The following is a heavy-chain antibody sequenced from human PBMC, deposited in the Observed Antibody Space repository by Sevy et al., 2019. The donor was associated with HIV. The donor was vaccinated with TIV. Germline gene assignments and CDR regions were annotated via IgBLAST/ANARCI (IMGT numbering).Heavy chain of an antibody. V-gene: IGHV4-59*13. D-gene: IGHD3-3*01. CDR1: GGSISSYY. Sequence: SETLSLTCTVSGGSISSYYWSWIRQPPGKGLEWIGYIYYSGSTNYNPSLKSRVTISVDTPKNQFSLKLSSVTAADTAVYYCARGRGFWSGYWFSNWFDPWGQGTLVTVSS. CDR3: ARGRGFWSGYWFSNWFDP. CDR2: IYYSGST. J-gene: IGHJ5*02.